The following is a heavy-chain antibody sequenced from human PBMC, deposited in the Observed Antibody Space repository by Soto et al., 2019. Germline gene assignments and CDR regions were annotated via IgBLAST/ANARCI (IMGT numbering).Heavy chain of an antibody. J-gene: IGHJ4*02. Sequence: EASVKVSCKASDYTFTNYGISWVRKAPGQGLEWMGWISAYNGNTNYAQKLQGRVAMTTDKSTSTAYMELRSLRSDDTAVYYCARDLANGANFPYWGQGTLVIVSS. CDR2: ISAYNGNT. CDR3: ARDLANGANFPY. V-gene: IGHV1-18*01. D-gene: IGHD2-8*01. CDR1: DYTFTNYG.